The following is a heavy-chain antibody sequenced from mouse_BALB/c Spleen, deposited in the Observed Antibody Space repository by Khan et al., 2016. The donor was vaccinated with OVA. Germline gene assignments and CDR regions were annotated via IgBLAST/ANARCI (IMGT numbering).Heavy chain of an antibody. V-gene: IGHV3-2*02. D-gene: IGHD1-2*01. CDR1: GYSITSGYG. J-gene: IGHJ2*01. CDR2: ISYSGST. Sequence: VQLQQSGPGLVKPSQSLSLTCTVTGYSITSGYGWNWIRQFPGNKLKWMGYISYSGSTNYNPSLTSRISINRDTSTNQFFLQLNSVTTEDTATYYCARTARIKYWGQGTTLTVSS. CDR3: ARTARIKY.